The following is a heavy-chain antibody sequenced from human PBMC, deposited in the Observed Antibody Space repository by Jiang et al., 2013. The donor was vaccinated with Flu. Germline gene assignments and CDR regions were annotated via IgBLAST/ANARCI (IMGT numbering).Heavy chain of an antibody. V-gene: IGHV2-26*01. Sequence: KPTQTLTLTCTVSGFSLNKSKMGVSWIRQAPGKALEWLAHSFSNGEKAYSPSLQSRLTTSKDTSKSQVVLTLTNMDPVDTATYYCARREWWEPYFDYWGQGTLVTVSS. J-gene: IGHJ4*02. CDR3: ARREWWEPYFDY. D-gene: IGHD1-26*01. CDR2: SFSNGEK. CDR1: GFSLNKSKMG.